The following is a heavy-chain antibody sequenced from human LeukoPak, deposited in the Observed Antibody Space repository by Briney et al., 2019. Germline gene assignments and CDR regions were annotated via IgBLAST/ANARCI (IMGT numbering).Heavy chain of an antibody. V-gene: IGHV3-23*01. CDR3: ATPPDTAMVTVRDY. CDR2: ISGSGGRT. J-gene: IGHJ4*02. D-gene: IGHD5-18*01. Sequence: GQSLRLSCAASGFTFSSYAMSWVRQPPGKGMEWVSAISGSGGRTYYADSVKGRFTISRDNSKNTLYLQMNSLRAEDTAVYYCATPPDTAMVTVRDYWGQGTLVTVYS. CDR1: GFTFSSYA.